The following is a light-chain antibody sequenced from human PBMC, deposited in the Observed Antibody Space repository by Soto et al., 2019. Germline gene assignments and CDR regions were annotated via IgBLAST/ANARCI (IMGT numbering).Light chain of an antibody. V-gene: IGKV3-20*01. CDR1: HSVCS. CDR3: QQYGSAPLS. J-gene: IGKJ4*01. CDR2: DAS. Sequence: EIVLTQSPGTLSLSPGERATLSCRASHSVCSIAWYQHKPGQAPRLLIYDASSRATGIPDRFSGSGSGTDFALTITRLQPEDFAVYYCQQYGSAPLSFGGGTKLEIK.